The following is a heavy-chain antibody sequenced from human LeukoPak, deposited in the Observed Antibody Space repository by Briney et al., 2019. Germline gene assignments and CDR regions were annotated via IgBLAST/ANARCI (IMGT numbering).Heavy chain of an antibody. CDR3: AKGRAAAVYDAFDI. D-gene: IGHD6-13*01. J-gene: IGHJ3*02. CDR1: GFTFSNAW. V-gene: IGHV3-7*03. CDR2: IREDGGHT. Sequence: GGSLRLSCAASGFTFSNAWMSWVRQAPGKGLEWVANIREDGGHTNYVDSVKGRSTISRDNSKNTLYLQMNSLRAEDTAVYYCAKGRAAAVYDAFDIWGQGTMVTVSS.